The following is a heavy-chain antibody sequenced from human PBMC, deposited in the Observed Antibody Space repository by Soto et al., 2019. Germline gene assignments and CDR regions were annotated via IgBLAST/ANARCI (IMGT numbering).Heavy chain of an antibody. Sequence: GASVKVSCKASGYTFTKYGISWVRQAPGQGLEWMGWISTYDHNSNYAQKFQGRVTMTTDTSTSTAYMELRSLRSDDTAVYYCARAQGADLWGQGTMVTVSS. V-gene: IGHV1-18*01. CDR3: ARAQGADL. CDR2: ISTYDHNS. J-gene: IGHJ5*02. CDR1: GYTFTKYG.